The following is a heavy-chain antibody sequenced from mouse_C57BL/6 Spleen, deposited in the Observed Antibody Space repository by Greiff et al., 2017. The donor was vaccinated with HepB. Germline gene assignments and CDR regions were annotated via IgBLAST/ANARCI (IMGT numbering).Heavy chain of an antibody. V-gene: IGHV1-82*01. J-gene: IGHJ2*01. D-gene: IGHD2-4*01. CDR3: ARGGENDFYFDY. CDR1: GYAFSSSW. Sequence: VQRVESGPELVKPGASVKISCKASGYAFSSSWMNWVKQRPGKGLEWIGRIYPGDGDTNYNGKFKGKATLTADKSSSTAYMQLSSLTSEDSAVYFCARGGENDFYFDYWGQGTTLTVSS. CDR2: IYPGDGDT.